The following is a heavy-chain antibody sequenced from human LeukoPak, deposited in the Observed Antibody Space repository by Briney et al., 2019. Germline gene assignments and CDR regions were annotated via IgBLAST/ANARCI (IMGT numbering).Heavy chain of an antibody. V-gene: IGHV3-74*01. Sequence: GGSLRLSCAASGFTFSDYYMSWVRQAPGKGLVWVSRINTDGSSTSYADSVKGRFTISRDNAKNTLYLQMNSPRAEDTAVYYCASWDSQDAFDIWGQGTMVTVSS. CDR2: INTDGSST. CDR1: GFTFSDYY. CDR3: ASWDSQDAFDI. D-gene: IGHD1-26*01. J-gene: IGHJ3*02.